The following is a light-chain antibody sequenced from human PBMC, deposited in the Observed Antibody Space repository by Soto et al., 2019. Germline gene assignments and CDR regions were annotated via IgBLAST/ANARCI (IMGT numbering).Light chain of an antibody. V-gene: IGLV2-14*01. CDR1: SNDVGGYGY. CDR2: EVS. CDR3: NSYTSSYTLV. Sequence: QSALTQPASVSGSPGQSITISCSGTSNDVGGYGYVSWYQQHPGKAPKLVIYEVSNRPSWVSNRFSGSKSGNTASLTISGLQPEDEADYYCNSYTSSYTLVFGGGTKLTVL. J-gene: IGLJ2*01.